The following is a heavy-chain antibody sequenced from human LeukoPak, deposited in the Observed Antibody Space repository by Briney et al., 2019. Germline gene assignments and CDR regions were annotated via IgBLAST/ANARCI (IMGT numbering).Heavy chain of an antibody. CDR2: IWYDGSNK. V-gene: IGHV3-33*08. CDR1: GFTFSSYA. J-gene: IGHJ6*02. Sequence: PGGSLRLSCAASGFTFSSYAMHWVRQAPGKGLEWVAVIWYDGSNKYYADSVKGRFTISRDNSKNTLYLQMNSLRAEDTAVYYCARWIRDGDYHYYGMDVWGQGTTVTVSS. D-gene: IGHD4-17*01. CDR3: ARWIRDGDYHYYGMDV.